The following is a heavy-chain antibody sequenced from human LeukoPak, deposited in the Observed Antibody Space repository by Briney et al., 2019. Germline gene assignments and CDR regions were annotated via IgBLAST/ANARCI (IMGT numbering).Heavy chain of an antibody. CDR2: INTNTGNP. V-gene: IGHV7-4-1*02. Sequence: GASVKVSCKASGYTFTDYYMHWVRQAPGQGLEWMGWINTNTGNPTYAQGFTGRFVFSLDTSVSTAYLQISSLKAEDTAVYYCARGIAEAGYFDWLISRNCWFDPWGQGTLVTVSS. D-gene: IGHD3-9*01. CDR1: GYTFTDYY. J-gene: IGHJ5*02. CDR3: ARGIAEAGYFDWLISRNCWFDP.